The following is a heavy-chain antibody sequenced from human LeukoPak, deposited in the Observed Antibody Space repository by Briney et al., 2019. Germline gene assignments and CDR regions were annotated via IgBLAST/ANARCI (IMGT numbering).Heavy chain of an antibody. CDR2: IYYSGST. Sequence: AETLPLTCTVSGGSISSYYWSWIRQPPGKGLEWIGYIYYSGSTNYNPPLKSRVTISVDKSKNQSYLKLSSVTAADTAVYYCARDQYYYYGMDVWGQGTTVTVSS. V-gene: IGHV4-59*01. CDR1: GGSISSYY. J-gene: IGHJ6*02. CDR3: ARDQYYYYGMDV.